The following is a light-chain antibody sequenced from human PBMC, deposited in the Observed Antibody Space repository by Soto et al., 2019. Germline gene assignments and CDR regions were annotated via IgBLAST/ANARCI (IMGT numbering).Light chain of an antibody. J-gene: IGLJ3*02. CDR2: YDS. CDR3: QVWDSSSDHWV. Sequence: SYELTQPPSVSVAPGKTARITWGGNKIGSKSVHWYQQKPGQAPVLVIYYDSDRPSGIPERFSGSNSGNTATLTISRVEAGDEADYYCQVWDSSSDHWVFGGGTKLTVL. V-gene: IGLV3-21*04. CDR1: KIGSKS.